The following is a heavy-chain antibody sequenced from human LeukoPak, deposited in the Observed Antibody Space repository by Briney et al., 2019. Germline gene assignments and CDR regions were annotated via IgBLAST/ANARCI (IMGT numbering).Heavy chain of an antibody. CDR1: GFTFSSYG. CDR3: ARESRLLRYSSSWYPVRQGEYYFDY. D-gene: IGHD6-13*01. Sequence: GGTLRLSCAASGFTFSSYGMSWVRQAPGKGLEWVAVISYDGSNKYYADSVKGRFTISRDNSKNTLYLQMNSLRAEDTAVYYCARESRLLRYSSSWYPVRQGEYYFDYWGQGTLVTVSP. CDR2: ISYDGSNK. V-gene: IGHV3-30*03. J-gene: IGHJ4*02.